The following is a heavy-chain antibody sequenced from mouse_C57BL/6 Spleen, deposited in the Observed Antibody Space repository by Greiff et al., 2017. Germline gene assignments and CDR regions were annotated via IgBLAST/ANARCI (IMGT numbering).Heavy chain of an antibody. J-gene: IGHJ3*01. CDR1: GYTFTGYW. CDR3: ASHYSNYGGFAY. D-gene: IGHD2-5*01. Sequence: QVQLQQSGAELMKPGASVKLSCKATGYTFTGYWIEWVKQRPGHGLEWIGEILPGGGSTNYNEKFKGKATFTADTSSNTAYMQLNSLTTEDSAIYYCASHYSNYGGFAYWGQGTLVTVSA. V-gene: IGHV1-9*01. CDR2: ILPGGGST.